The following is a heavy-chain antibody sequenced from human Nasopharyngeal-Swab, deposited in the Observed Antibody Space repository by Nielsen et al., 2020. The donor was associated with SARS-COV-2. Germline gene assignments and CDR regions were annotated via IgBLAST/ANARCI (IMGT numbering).Heavy chain of an antibody. CDR1: GFAVSSNY. J-gene: IGHJ4*02. Sequence: GGSLRLSCAASGFAVSSNYMSWVRQAPGKGLEWVSVIYSGGSTYYADSVKGRFTISRDNSKNTLYLQMNSLRAEDTAVYYCARVKTGDFDYWGQGTLVTVSS. V-gene: IGHV3-53*01. CDR2: IYSGGST. CDR3: ARVKTGDFDY. D-gene: IGHD7-27*01.